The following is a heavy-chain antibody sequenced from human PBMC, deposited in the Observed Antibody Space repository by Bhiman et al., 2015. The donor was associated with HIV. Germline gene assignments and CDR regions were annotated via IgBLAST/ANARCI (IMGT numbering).Heavy chain of an antibody. CDR2: ISYDGSNK. CDR3: AKSLAVAGLAGAFDI. V-gene: IGHV3-30*18. CDR1: GFTFSSYG. D-gene: IGHD6-19*01. Sequence: QVQLVESGGGVVQPGRSLRLSCAASGFTFSSYGMHWVRQAPGKGLEWVAVISYDGSNKYYADSVKGRFTISRDNSKNTLYLQMNSLRAEDTAVYYCAKSLAVAGLAGAFDIWGQGTMVTVSS. J-gene: IGHJ3*02.